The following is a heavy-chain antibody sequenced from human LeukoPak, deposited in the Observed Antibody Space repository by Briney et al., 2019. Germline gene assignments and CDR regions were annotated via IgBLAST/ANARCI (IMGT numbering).Heavy chain of an antibody. CDR3: ARHSGSGSESRPFDP. D-gene: IGHD3-10*01. CDR2: IYYTGST. CDR1: GGSATSGGFY. Sequence: PSETLSLTCSVSGGSATSGGFYWGWLRQPPGKGPEWIATIYYTGSTYYNPSLKSRVTISIDTSKNQFSLRLTSVTATDTAVYHCARHSGSGSESRPFDPWGQGTLVSVSS. V-gene: IGHV4-39*01. J-gene: IGHJ5*02.